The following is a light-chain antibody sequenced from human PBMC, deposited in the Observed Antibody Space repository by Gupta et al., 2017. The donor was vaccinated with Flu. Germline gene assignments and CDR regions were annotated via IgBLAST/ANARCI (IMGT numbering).Light chain of an antibody. J-gene: IGLJ3*02. CDR2: RNS. CDR1: RSNIGSNY. Sequence: QSLLTQPPSVSGTPGQRATISCAGSRSNIGSNYIYWYQQFPGTAPKVLIQRNSQRPSGVPDRFSGTKSGTSASLVISGLRSEDEAEYHCAAWDDNLSGPAFGGGTKVTVL. CDR3: AAWDDNLSGPA. V-gene: IGLV1-47*01.